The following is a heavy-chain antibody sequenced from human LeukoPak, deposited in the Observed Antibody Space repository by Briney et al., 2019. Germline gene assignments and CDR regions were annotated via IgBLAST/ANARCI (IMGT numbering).Heavy chain of an antibody. V-gene: IGHV3-30*18. CDR1: GFTFSSYG. J-gene: IGHJ6*03. Sequence: GGSLRLSCAASGFTFSSYGMHWVRQAPGKGLEWVAVISYDGSNTYYADSVKGRFTISRDNSKNTLYLQMNSLRAEDTAVYYCAKAKTPISYYYYMDVWGKGTTVTVSS. CDR2: ISYDGSNT. CDR3: AKAKTPISYYYYMDV.